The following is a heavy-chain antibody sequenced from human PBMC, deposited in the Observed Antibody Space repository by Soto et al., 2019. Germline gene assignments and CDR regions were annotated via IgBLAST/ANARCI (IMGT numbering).Heavy chain of an antibody. D-gene: IGHD3-16*02. CDR2: ISGSGGST. Sequence: GGSLRLSCAASGFTFSSYAMSWVRQAPGKGLEWVSAISGSGGSTYYADSVKGRFTISRDNSKNTLYLQMNSLRAEDTAVYYCAKDRALSYGYYYYYGMDVWGQGTTVTVSS. CDR1: GFTFSSYA. V-gene: IGHV3-23*01. CDR3: AKDRALSYGYYYYYGMDV. J-gene: IGHJ6*02.